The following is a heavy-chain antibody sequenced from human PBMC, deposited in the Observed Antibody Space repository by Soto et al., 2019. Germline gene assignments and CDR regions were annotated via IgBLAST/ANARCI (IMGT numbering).Heavy chain of an antibody. Sequence: QVQLQESGPGLVKPSQTLSLTCTVSGGSISSGDYYWSWIRQPPGKGLEWIGYIYYSGSTYYNPSLKSRVTISVDTSKNQFSLKLSSVTAADTAVYYCARDQQGMVRGVSSGMDVWGQGTTVTVSS. D-gene: IGHD3-10*01. V-gene: IGHV4-30-4*01. CDR2: IYYSGST. J-gene: IGHJ6*02. CDR1: GGSISSGDYY. CDR3: ARDQQGMVRGVSSGMDV.